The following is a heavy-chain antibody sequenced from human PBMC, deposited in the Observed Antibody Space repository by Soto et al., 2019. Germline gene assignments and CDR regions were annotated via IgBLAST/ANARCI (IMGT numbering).Heavy chain of an antibody. V-gene: IGHV2-5*02. Sequence: QITLKESGPTLVKPTQTLTLTCTFSGFSLTTSGRGVGWIRPPPGKALEWLALFFWGDDKRYSPSLKTRLTISKDTSKNPAVLTLPNMAPEDTAIYYCAHRLARIEAFDVWGQGTVVTVSS. CDR1: GFSLTTSGRG. CDR2: FFWGDDK. D-gene: IGHD2-15*01. CDR3: AHRLARIEAFDV. J-gene: IGHJ3*01.